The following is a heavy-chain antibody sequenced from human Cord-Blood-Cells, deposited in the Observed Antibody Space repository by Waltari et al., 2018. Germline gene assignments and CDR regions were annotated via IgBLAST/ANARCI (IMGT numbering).Heavy chain of an antibody. CDR2: ITPFNGNT. Sequence: QMQLVQSGAEVKKTGSSVKVSCKASGYTFTYRYLHWVRQAPGQALEWMGWITPFNGNTNYAQKFQDRVTITRDRSMSTAYMQLISLGSEYTAMYYCARSEGESAAAGTWAVDIWGQGTMVTVSS. CDR3: ARSEGESAAAGTWAVDI. D-gene: IGHD6-13*01. J-gene: IGHJ3*02. V-gene: IGHV1-45*02. CDR1: GYTFTYRY.